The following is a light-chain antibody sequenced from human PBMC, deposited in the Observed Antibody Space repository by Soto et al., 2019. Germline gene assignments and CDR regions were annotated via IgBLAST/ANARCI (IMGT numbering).Light chain of an antibody. J-gene: IGKJ4*01. V-gene: IGKV3-15*01. CDR1: QSVNTN. Sequence: EIVMTQSPATLSVSPGERATLSCRASQSVNTNLAWYQQKPGQAPRLLIYYASSRATGIPARFSGSGSGTELPLTSGSLQSEDFAVYCCQQYNNWPLTVSGGTKVEIK. CDR2: YAS. CDR3: QQYNNWPLT.